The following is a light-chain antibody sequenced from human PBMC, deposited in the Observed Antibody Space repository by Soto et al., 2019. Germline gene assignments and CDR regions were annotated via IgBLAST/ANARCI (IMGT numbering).Light chain of an antibody. Sequence: QSVRTQPPSVSGSPGQSVAISCTGTSSDVGSSNGVSWYQQPPGTAPKLMIYDVSNRPSGVPDRFSGSKSGNTASLTISGLQAEDVADKSCSSYSTSGTYVVGTGSNVTDL. V-gene: IGLV2-18*02. CDR2: DVS. J-gene: IGLJ1*01. CDR3: SSYSTSGTYV. CDR1: SSDVGSSNG.